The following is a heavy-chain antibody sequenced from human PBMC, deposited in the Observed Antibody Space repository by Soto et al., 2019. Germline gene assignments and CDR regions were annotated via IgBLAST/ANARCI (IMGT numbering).Heavy chain of an antibody. J-gene: IGHJ4*02. V-gene: IGHV1-18*01. CDR3: SSGEWELLVPPRLDY. Sequence: QVQLVQSGAEVKKPGASGKVSCKASGYTFTSYGISWVRQAPGQGLEWMGWISAYDGNTNYAQKLQGRVTMTTDTSTRTAYMERRSLRSDDTAVYYCSSGEWELLVPPRLDYWGQGTLFTVSS. CDR2: ISAYDGNT. D-gene: IGHD1-26*01. CDR1: GYTFTSYG.